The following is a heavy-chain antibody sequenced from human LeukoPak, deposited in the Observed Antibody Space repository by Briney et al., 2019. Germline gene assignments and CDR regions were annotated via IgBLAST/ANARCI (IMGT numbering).Heavy chain of an antibody. CDR1: GYTFTSYG. J-gene: IGHJ5*02. D-gene: IGHD5-24*01. CDR3: AGGLQGGNWFDH. CDR2: ISAYNGNT. Sequence: ASVKVSCKPSGYTFTSYGISWVRQAPGQGLEWMGWISAYNGNTNYAQKLQGRVTMTTDTSTSTAYMELRSLRSDDTAVYYCAGGLQGGNWFDHWGQGTLVTVSS. V-gene: IGHV1-18*01.